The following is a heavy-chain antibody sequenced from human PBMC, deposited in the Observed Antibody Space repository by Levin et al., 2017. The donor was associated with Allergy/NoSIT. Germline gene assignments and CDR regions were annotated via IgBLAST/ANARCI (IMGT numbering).Heavy chain of an antibody. V-gene: IGHV3-7*04. CDR2: IKQDGSEK. D-gene: IGHD3-9*01. J-gene: IGHJ3*02. CDR1: GFTFSSYW. Sequence: ASVKVSCAASGFTFSSYWMSWVRQAPGKGLEWVANIKQDGSEKYYVDSVKGRFTISRDNAKNSLYLQMNSLRAEDTAVYYCAREFSNYDILTGYYSDAFDIWGQGTMVTVSS. CDR3: AREFSNYDILTGYYSDAFDI.